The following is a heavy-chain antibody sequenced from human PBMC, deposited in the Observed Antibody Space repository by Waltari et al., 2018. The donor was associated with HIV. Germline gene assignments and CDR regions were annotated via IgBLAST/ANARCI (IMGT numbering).Heavy chain of an antibody. CDR3: ARGYVQNDLRGLFHL. J-gene: IGHJ2*01. V-gene: IGHV1-2*06. CDR2: IRPESGVT. Sequence: QELLVQSGAEVQKPGDSVKVARMASGSTFIDYFIHWVRQAPGQGPEWIGRIRPESGVTHYPQEVQGRVIMTRDTSMSTAYMDLTRLRADDTALYFCARGYVQNDLRGLFHLGGRGTSVTVSS. D-gene: IGHD2-2*01. CDR1: GSTFIDYF.